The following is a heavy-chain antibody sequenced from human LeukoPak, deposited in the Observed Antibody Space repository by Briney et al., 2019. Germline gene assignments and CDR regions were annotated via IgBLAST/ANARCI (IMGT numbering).Heavy chain of an antibody. CDR3: ARDYGGNSDRDY. V-gene: IGHV4-39*07. D-gene: IGHD4-23*01. J-gene: IGHJ4*02. Sequence: PSETLSLTCTVSGGSISSSSCYWGWIRQPPGKGLEWIGSIYYSGSTYYNPSLKSRVTISVDTSKNQFSLKLSSVTAADTAVYYCARDYGGNSDRDYWGQGTLVTVSS. CDR1: GGSISSSSCY. CDR2: IYYSGST.